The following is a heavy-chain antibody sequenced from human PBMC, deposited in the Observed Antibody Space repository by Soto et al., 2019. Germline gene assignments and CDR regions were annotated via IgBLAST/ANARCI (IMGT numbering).Heavy chain of an antibody. J-gene: IGHJ6*02. Sequence: PSQTLSLTCAISGDSVSSNSAAWNWIRQSPSRGLEWLGRTYYRSKWYNDYAVSVKSRITINPDTSKNQFSLQLNSVTPEDTAVYYCARATLPGMYSSAYYYYGMDVWGQGTTVTVS. D-gene: IGHD6-13*01. CDR2: TYYRSKWYN. CDR3: ARATLPGMYSSAYYYYGMDV. V-gene: IGHV6-1*01. CDR1: GDSVSSNSAA.